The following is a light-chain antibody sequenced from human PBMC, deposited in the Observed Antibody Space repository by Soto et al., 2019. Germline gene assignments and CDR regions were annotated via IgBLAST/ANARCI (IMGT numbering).Light chain of an antibody. CDR2: AAS. CDR1: QRSSSY. CDR3: QQSFSPPWT. J-gene: IGKJ1*01. Sequence: DIQMTQSPSSMSASVGDRVTITCRASQRSSSYLNWYQQKPGKAPKLLIFAASNLQSGVPSGFSCSGSGTDFPLTMSTLQSEDFPTYYFQQSFSPPWTFGQGTNLQIK. V-gene: IGKV1-39*01.